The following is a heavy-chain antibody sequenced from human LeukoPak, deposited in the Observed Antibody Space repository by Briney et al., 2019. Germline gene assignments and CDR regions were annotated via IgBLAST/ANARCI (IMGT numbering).Heavy chain of an antibody. CDR3: AKEAALWFGRYVRYYFGY. J-gene: IGHJ4*02. V-gene: IGHV3-74*01. CDR1: GFTFSSYW. D-gene: IGHD3-10*01. CDR2: LYSDGSST. Sequence: GGSLRLSCAASGFTFSSYWMHWVRQAPGKGLVWVSRLYSDGSSTSYAESVKGRFTISRDNAKNTLYLQMSSLRVEDTALYYCAKEAALWFGRYVRYYFGYWGQGTLVTVSS.